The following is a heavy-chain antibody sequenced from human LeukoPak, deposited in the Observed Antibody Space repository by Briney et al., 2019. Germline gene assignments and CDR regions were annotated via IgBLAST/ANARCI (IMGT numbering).Heavy chain of an antibody. CDR2: INSDGSST. CDR1: GFTFSSYW. J-gene: IGHJ5*02. CDR3: ARDLYCSGGSCYSGDWFDP. Sequence: GGSLRLSCAASGFTFSSYWMHWVRQAPGKGLVWVSRINSDGSSTSYADSVKGRFTISRDNTKNTLYLQMNSLRAEDTAVYYCARDLYCSGGSCYSGDWFDPWGQGTLVTVSS. D-gene: IGHD2-15*01. V-gene: IGHV3-74*01.